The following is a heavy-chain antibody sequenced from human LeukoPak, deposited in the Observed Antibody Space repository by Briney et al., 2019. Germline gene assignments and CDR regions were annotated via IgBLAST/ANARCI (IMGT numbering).Heavy chain of an antibody. D-gene: IGHD3-22*01. Sequence: GGSLRLSCAASAFTFSSYWMSWVRQAPGHGLEWVANIDQDGSEKYYVESMKGRITISRDTAKNSLYLQMNSLRAEDTAVYYCARDYYSNSRVSCALDIGCQGTMVTVSS. V-gene: IGHV3-7*03. CDR2: IDQDGSEK. CDR1: AFTFSSYW. CDR3: ARDYYSNSRVSCALDI. J-gene: IGHJ3*02.